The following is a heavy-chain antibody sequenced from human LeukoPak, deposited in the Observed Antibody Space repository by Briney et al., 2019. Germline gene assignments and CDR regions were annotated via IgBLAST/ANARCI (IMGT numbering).Heavy chain of an antibody. D-gene: IGHD5-18*01. CDR3: AAVLDSYGYVYYMDV. CDR2: IVVGSGNT. CDR1: GFTFTSSA. V-gene: IGHV1-58*02. J-gene: IGHJ6*03. Sequence: GTSVKVSCKAYGFTFTSSAMQWVRQARGQRLEWIGWIVVGSGNTNYAQKFQERVTITRDMSTSTAYMELSSLRSEDTAVYYCAAVLDSYGYVYYMDVWGKGTTVTVSS.